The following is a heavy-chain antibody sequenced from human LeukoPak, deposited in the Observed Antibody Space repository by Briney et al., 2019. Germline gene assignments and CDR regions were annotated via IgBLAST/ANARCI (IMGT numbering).Heavy chain of an antibody. Sequence: PSQTLSLTCTVSGGSISSGGYYWSWIRQHPGKGLEWIGYIYYSGSTYYNPSLKSRVTISVDTSKNQFSLKLSSVTAADTAVYYCARDHYYDSGSKLDVWGQGTRSPPP. D-gene: IGHD3-10*01. CDR1: GGSISSGGYY. J-gene: IGHJ6*02. V-gene: IGHV4-31*03. CDR3: ARDHYYDSGSKLDV. CDR2: IYYSGST.